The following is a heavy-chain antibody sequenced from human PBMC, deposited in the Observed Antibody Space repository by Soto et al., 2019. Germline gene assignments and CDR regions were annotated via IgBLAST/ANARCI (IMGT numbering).Heavy chain of an antibody. Sequence: PSETLSLTCDVSRYSINNNNWWSWVRQPPGKGLEWIGYIHYRGNTYYNPSLMSRVTISIDTSQNQFSLMLSSVTAADTAVYFCQRVSATGTRWFGPCGQVTQVTVS. CDR3: QRVSATGTRWFGP. CDR2: IHYRGNT. J-gene: IGHJ5*02. CDR1: RYSINNNNW. D-gene: IGHD6-13*01. V-gene: IGHV4-28*01.